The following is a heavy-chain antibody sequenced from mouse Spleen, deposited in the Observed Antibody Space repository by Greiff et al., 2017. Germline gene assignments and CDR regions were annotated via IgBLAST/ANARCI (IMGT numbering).Heavy chain of an antibody. CDR3: ARSGTGVYYFDY. Sequence: VHVKQSGPELVKPGASVKISCKASGYSFTDYNMNWVKQSNGKSLEWIGVINPNYGTTSYNQKFKGKATLTVDQSSSTAYMQLNSLTSEDTAVYYCARSGTGVYYFDYWGQGTTLTVSS. CDR2: INPNYGTT. D-gene: IGHD4-1*01. V-gene: IGHV1-39*01. J-gene: IGHJ2*01. CDR1: GYSFTDYN.